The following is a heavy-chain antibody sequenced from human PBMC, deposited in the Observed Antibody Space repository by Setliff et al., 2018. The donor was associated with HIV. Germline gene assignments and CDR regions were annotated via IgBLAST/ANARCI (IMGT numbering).Heavy chain of an antibody. J-gene: IGHJ4*02. CDR1: GYSFTTSW. CDR3: ARHGPMRDGYNHGAFDY. CDR2: IFPADSDT. D-gene: IGHD5-12*01. Sequence: GESLKISCKASGYSFTTSWIGWVRQMPGKGLEWMEIIFPADSDTTYSPSFQGQVTISADKSISTAYLQWSRLKASDTAMYYCARHGPMRDGYNHGAFDYWGQGTQVTVSS. V-gene: IGHV5-51*01.